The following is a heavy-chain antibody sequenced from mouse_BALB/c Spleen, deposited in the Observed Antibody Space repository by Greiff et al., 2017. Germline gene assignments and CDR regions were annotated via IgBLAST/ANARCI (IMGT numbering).Heavy chain of an antibody. CDR2: ISYSGST. CDR3: ARLPTARRNFDY. V-gene: IGHV3-8*02. Sequence: VQLQQSGPSLVKPSQTLSLTCSVTGDSITSGYWNWIRKFPGNKLEYMGYISYSGSTYYNPSLKSRISITRDTSKNQYYLQLNSVTTEDTATYYCARLPTARRNFDYWGQGTTLTVSS. J-gene: IGHJ2*01. D-gene: IGHD1-2*01. CDR1: GDSITSGY.